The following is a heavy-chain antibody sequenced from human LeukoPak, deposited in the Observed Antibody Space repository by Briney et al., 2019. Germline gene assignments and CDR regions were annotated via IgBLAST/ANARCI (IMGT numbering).Heavy chain of an antibody. J-gene: IGHJ4*02. V-gene: IGHV1-24*01. Sequence: ASVEVSCKDSGYTLTELSMHWVRQAPGKGLEWMGGFDPEDGETIYAQKFQGRVTMTEDTSTDTAYMELSSLRSEDTAVYYCATAGSGWYLGVGFDYWGQGTLVTVSS. CDR3: ATAGSGWYLGVGFDY. CDR1: GYTLTELS. CDR2: FDPEDGET. D-gene: IGHD6-19*01.